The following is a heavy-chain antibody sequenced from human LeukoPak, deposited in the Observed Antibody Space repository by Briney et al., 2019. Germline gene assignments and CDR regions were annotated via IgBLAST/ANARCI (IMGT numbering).Heavy chain of an antibody. J-gene: IGHJ4*02. CDR2: INHSGST. CDR1: GGSFSGYY. Sequence: SETLSLTCAVYGGSFSGYYWSWIRQPPGKGLEWIGEINHSGSTNYNPSLKSRVTISVDTSKNQFSLSLSSVTAADTAVYYCAALSGYSGYDWFSHFDYWGQGTLVTVSS. D-gene: IGHD5-12*01. V-gene: IGHV4-34*01. CDR3: AALSGYSGYDWFSHFDY.